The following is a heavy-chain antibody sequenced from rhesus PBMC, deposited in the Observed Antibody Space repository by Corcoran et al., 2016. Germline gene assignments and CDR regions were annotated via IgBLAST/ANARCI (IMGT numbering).Heavy chain of an antibody. CDR3: VRKGNGLDS. CDR1: GGAIIGYY. CDR2: IVGSSGST. D-gene: IGHD5-42*01. J-gene: IGHJ6*01. Sequence: QVQLQESGPGLVKPSETLSLTCSGHGGAIIGYYWNWFRQFPWKGLACIGYIVGSSGSTHYNPSLKIRVTISSATSKNQFSLKLSSVTAADTAVYYCVRKGNGLDSWGQGVVVTVSS. V-gene: IGHV4-165*02.